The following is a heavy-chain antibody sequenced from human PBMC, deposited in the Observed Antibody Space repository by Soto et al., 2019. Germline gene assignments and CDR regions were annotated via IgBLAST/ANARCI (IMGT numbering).Heavy chain of an antibody. D-gene: IGHD3-22*01. Sequence: GGSLRLSCAASGFTFSSYDMHWVRQATGKGLEWVSAIGTAGYPDYPGYVKGRFTIPRENAKNSLYLQMNSLRAGDTAVYSCARASPFSDSSGYYAFDFWGQGTMVTVSS. V-gene: IGHV3-13*05. J-gene: IGHJ3*01. CDR3: ARASPFSDSSGYYAFDF. CDR2: IGTAGYP. CDR1: GFTFSSYD.